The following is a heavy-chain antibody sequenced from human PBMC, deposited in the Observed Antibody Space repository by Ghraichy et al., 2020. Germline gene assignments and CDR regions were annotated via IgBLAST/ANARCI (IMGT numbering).Heavy chain of an antibody. J-gene: IGHJ2*01. Sequence: SQTLSHTFTVSGVSISPYYWSWIRQPPGKGLGWLGYIHSSGSAKYNPSLNSRATFSIDTSKKQLSLKLNSVTAADTAVYYCARAGPRYWYSDLWGRGTLVAVSS. CDR1: GVSISPYY. V-gene: IGHV4-59*01. CDR3: ARAGPRYWYSDL. CDR2: IHSSGSA.